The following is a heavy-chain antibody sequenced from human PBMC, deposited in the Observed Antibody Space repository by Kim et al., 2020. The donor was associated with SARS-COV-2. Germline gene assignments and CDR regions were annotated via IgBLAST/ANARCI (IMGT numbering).Heavy chain of an antibody. CDR1: GGSFSGYY. Sequence: SETLSLTCAVYGGSFSGYYWSWIRQPPGKGLEWIGEINHSGSTNYNPSLKSRVTISVDTSKNQFSLKLSSVTAADTAVYYCARWPREDVVVPAAIPSLDWYFELWGRGTLVTVSS. J-gene: IGHJ2*01. CDR2: INHSGST. CDR3: ARWPREDVVVPAAIPSLDWYFEL. V-gene: IGHV4-34*01. D-gene: IGHD2-2*02.